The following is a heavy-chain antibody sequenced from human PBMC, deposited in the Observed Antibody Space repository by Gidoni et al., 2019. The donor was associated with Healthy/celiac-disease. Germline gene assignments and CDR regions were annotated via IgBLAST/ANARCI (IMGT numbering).Heavy chain of an antibody. V-gene: IGHV1-2*02. Sequence: QVQLVQSGAEVKKPGASVKVSCKASGYTFTGYSMHWVRKAPGQGLEWLGWINPNSGGTKYAQKCQGRVTMTRDTSISTAYMGLSRLRSDDTAVYYCARGVTMIVVEYWGQGTLVTVSA. CDR2: INPNSGGT. CDR1: GYTFTGYS. D-gene: IGHD3-22*01. J-gene: IGHJ4*02. CDR3: ARGVTMIVVEY.